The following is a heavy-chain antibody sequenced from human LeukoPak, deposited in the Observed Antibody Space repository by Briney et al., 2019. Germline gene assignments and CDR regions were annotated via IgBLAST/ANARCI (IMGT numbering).Heavy chain of an antibody. V-gene: IGHV4-34*01. D-gene: IGHD2-2*01. CDR1: GGSFSGYY. J-gene: IGHJ5*02. CDR3: ARGSIVVVPAAKYNWFDP. CDR2: INHSGST. Sequence: SETLSLTCAVYGGSFSGYYWSWLRQPPGKGLEWIGEINHSGSTNYNPSLKSRVTISVDTSKNQFSLKLSSVTAADTAVYYCARGSIVVVPAAKYNWFDPWGQGTLVTVSS.